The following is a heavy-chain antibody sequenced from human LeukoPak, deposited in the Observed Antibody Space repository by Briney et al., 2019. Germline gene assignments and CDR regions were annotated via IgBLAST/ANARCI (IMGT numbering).Heavy chain of an antibody. CDR1: GYTFTSYW. Sequence: GESLKISXQSSGYTFTSYWICWVRQMPGKGLQWMGIIYPGDSDTTYSPSFHGQVTVSADKSISTAYLQWSSLKASDTAIYYCARLIVGSSSTGWFDPWGQGTLVTVSS. D-gene: IGHD6-6*01. CDR3: ARLIVGSSSTGWFDP. V-gene: IGHV5-51*01. J-gene: IGHJ5*02. CDR2: IYPGDSDT.